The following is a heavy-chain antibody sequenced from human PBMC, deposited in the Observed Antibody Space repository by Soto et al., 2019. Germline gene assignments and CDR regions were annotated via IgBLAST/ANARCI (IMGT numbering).Heavy chain of an antibody. Sequence: GTLRCSCAASVFTCSDDSMSWSRQAPRKGLEWVSYISSIGTTIYYADSVMGRFTISRDNAKNSLYLQMNSLRAEDTAVYYCARDRITKYTPDLDYWGQGTLVTVSS. CDR2: ISSIGTTI. CDR3: ARDRITKYTPDLDY. J-gene: IGHJ4*02. V-gene: IGHV3-11*01. D-gene: IGHD3-10*01. CDR1: VFTCSDDS.